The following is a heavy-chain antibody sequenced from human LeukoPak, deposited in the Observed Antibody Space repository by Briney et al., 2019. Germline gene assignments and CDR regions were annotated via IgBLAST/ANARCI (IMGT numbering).Heavy chain of an antibody. V-gene: IGHV5-51*01. Sequence: GESLKISCKGSGYSFTSCWIGWVRQMPGKGLEWMGRIYPGDSDTRYSPSFQGQVTISADKSISPAYLQWSSLKTSDTAMYYSARHHMPRYYNFWRGQRKSHYYNYHTDPWGKGTTVTVS. CDR1: GYSFTSCW. D-gene: IGHD3-3*01. J-gene: IGHJ6*03. CDR3: ARHHMPRYYNFWRGQRKSHYYNYHTDP. CDR2: IYPGDSDT.